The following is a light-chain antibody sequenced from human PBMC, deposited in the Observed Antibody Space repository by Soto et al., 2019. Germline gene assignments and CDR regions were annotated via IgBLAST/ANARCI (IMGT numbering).Light chain of an antibody. CDR3: SSYTSSSTIV. CDR1: NSDVGVYNY. CDR2: DVS. V-gene: IGLV2-14*01. Sequence: QSVLTQPASVSGSPGQSITISCTGTNSDVGVYNYVSWYQQHPGKAPKLMIYDVSNRPSGVSNRFSGSKSGNTASLTIFGLQAEDEADYHCSSYTSSSTIVFXTGSKVTVL. J-gene: IGLJ1*01.